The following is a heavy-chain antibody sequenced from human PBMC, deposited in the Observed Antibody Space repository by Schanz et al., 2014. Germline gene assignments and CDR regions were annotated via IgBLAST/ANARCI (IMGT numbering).Heavy chain of an antibody. V-gene: IGHV3-23*01. CDR2: ISGSGSST. Sequence: EVQLLESGGGLVQPGGSLRLSCAASGFTFSTSAMSWVRQDPGRGLEWVSAISGSGSSTYYADSVKGRFTISRDNSNNTLYLQMNRLRAEDTAIYYCAKDAPYPFDLWGRGTLITVSS. CDR1: GFTFSTSA. CDR3: AKDAPYPFDL. J-gene: IGHJ2*01.